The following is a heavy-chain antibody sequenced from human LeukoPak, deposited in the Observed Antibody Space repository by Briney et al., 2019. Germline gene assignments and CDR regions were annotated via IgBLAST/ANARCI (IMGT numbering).Heavy chain of an antibody. CDR2: IGIAGDT. D-gene: IGHD4-23*01. CDR3: ARVRWYQTDY. J-gene: IGHJ4*02. Sequence: GGSLRLSCAACGFTFSSYDMHWVRQATGKGLEWVSGIGIAGDTYYPGSVKGQFTVSRENAKNSLYLQMNSLRAGDTAVYYCARVRWYQTDYWGQGTLVTVSS. V-gene: IGHV3-13*03. CDR1: GFTFSSYD.